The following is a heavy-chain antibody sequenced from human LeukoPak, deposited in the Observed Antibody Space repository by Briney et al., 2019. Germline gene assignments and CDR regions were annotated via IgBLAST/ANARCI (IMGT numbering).Heavy chain of an antibody. Sequence: GGSLRLSCAASGFTVSSNYMSWVRQAPGKGLEWVSSISSSSSYIYYADSVKGRFTISRDNAKNSLYLQMNSLRAEDTAVYYCARGDFKYYDILTGYPSFDYWGQGTLVTVSS. V-gene: IGHV3-21*01. CDR3: ARGDFKYYDILTGYPSFDY. CDR1: GFTVSSNY. D-gene: IGHD3-9*01. CDR2: ISSSSSYI. J-gene: IGHJ4*02.